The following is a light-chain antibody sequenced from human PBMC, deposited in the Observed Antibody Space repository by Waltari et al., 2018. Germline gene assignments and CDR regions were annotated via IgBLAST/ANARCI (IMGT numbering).Light chain of an antibody. CDR2: EDG. CDR3: GTWDSSLSGAV. V-gene: IGLV1-51*02. Sequence: QSVFTQPPSVSAAPGQRVTISCSGGHSNIGNPYVSWYRQFPGTAPELLIYEDGERPAGVPGRFSGSKSGTSATLDITGLQAGDEADYYCGTWDSSLSGAVFGGGTHLTVL. CDR1: HSNIGNPY. J-gene: IGLJ7*01.